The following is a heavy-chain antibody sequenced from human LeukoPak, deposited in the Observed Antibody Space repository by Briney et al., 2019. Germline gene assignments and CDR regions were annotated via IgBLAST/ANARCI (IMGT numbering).Heavy chain of an antibody. CDR2: IKSKIDGGTT. D-gene: IGHD2-15*01. CDR3: TTSIVLTGSDY. V-gene: IGHV3-15*01. Sequence: PWGSLRLSCAASGFTFTDAWMTWVRRTPGKGLEWVGRIKSKIDGGTTDYAPPGKGRFTISRDDSKNMLYLQMNSLKTEDTAVYYCTTSIVLTGSDYWGQGTLVTVSS. J-gene: IGHJ4*02. CDR1: GFTFTDAW.